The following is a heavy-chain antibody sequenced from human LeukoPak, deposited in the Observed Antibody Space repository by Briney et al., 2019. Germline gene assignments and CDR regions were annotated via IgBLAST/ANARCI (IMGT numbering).Heavy chain of an antibody. J-gene: IGHJ6*03. D-gene: IGHD3-22*01. Sequence: PGRSLRLSCAASGFTFDDYAMHWIRQAPGKGLEWVSGISWNSGSIGYADSVKGRFTISRDSAKNSLYLQMNSLRAEDTALYYCAKGTYYYDSSGYYSNYYYYMDVWGKGTTVTVSS. CDR2: ISWNSGSI. CDR3: AKGTYYYDSSGYYSNYYYYMDV. CDR1: GFTFDDYA. V-gene: IGHV3-9*01.